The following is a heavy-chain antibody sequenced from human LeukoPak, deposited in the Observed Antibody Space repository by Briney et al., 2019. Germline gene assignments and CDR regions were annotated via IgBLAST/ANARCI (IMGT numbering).Heavy chain of an antibody. J-gene: IGHJ3*02. V-gene: IGHV4-39*07. CDR2: IYYSGST. D-gene: IGHD3-22*01. Sequence: ESSETLSLTCTVSGGSISSSSYYWGWIRQPPGKGLEWIGSIYYSGSTYYNPSLKSRVTISVDTSKNQFSLKLSSVTAADTAVYYCASSPWTAYYYDSSGYYLDAFDIWGQGTMVTVSS. CDR1: GGSISSSSYY. CDR3: ASSPWTAYYYDSSGYYLDAFDI.